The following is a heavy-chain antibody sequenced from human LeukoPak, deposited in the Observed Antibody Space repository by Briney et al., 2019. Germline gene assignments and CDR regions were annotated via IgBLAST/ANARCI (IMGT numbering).Heavy chain of an antibody. J-gene: IGHJ4*02. CDR1: GFTFSNFA. CDR3: AKSYDNGWYVCDY. V-gene: IGHV3-30*09. Sequence: PGRSLRLFCAASGFTFSNFAMNWVRQAPGKGLEWVAFISYDGSIKSYADSVKGRFAVSRDNSKNTLYLQMNSLRPEDTAFYYCAKSYDNGWYVCDYWGQGTLVTVSS. D-gene: IGHD6-19*01. CDR2: ISYDGSIK.